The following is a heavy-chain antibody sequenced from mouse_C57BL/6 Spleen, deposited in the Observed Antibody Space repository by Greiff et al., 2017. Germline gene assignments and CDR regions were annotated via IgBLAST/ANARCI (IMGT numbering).Heavy chain of an antibody. J-gene: IGHJ4*01. CDR1: GYTFTSYW. CDR2: IDPSDSDT. V-gene: IGHV1-52*01. Sequence: QVQLQQPGAELVRPGSSVKLSCKASGYTFTSYWMHWVKQRPIQGLEWIGNIDPSDSDTHYNQKFKDKATLTVDKSSSTAYMQLSSLTSEDSAVYYCARRREGAMDYWGQGTSVTVSS. CDR3: ARRREGAMDY.